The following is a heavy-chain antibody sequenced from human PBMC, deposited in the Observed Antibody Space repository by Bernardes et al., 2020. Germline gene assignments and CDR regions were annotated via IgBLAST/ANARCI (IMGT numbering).Heavy chain of an antibody. CDR3: AKDPEVANFDY. CDR2: ISGSGGST. Sequence: GGSLKLSCAASGFTFSSYAMSWVRKAPGKGLEWVSAISGSGGSTYYADSVKGRFTISRDNSKNTLYLQMNSLRAEDTAVYYCAKDPEVANFDYWGQGTLVTVSS. CDR1: GFTFSSYA. V-gene: IGHV3-23*01. J-gene: IGHJ4*02. D-gene: IGHD2-15*01.